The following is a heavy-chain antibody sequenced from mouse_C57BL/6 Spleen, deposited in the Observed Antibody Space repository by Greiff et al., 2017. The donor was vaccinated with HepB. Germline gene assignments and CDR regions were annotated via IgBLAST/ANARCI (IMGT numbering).Heavy chain of an antibody. CDR3: ARRYGYGYAMDY. Sequence: VQLQQSGAELVKPGASVKLSCKASGYTFTSYWMHWVKQRPGQGLEWIGMIHPNSGSTNYNEKFKSKATLTVDKSSSTAYMQLSSLTSEDSAVYYCARRYGYGYAMDYWGQGTSVTVSS. CDR1: GYTFTSYW. CDR2: IHPNSGST. V-gene: IGHV1-64*01. J-gene: IGHJ4*01. D-gene: IGHD2-2*01.